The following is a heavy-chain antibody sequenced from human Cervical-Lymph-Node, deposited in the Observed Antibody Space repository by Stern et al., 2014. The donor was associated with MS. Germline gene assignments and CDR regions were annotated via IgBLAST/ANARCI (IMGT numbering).Heavy chain of an antibody. CDR3: ARMLSSSWSLDV. Sequence: QDQLVQSGPALVKPTQTLTLTCTFSGFSLSTSEMRVSWIRQPPGKALEWLARIDWDGARFYSTSLKTRLTISKDTSKNQVVLTMTNMAPVDTATYYCARMLSSSWSLDVWGQGTTVTVSS. J-gene: IGHJ6*02. V-gene: IGHV2-70*04. CDR2: IDWDGAR. CDR1: GFSLSTSEMR. D-gene: IGHD6-13*01.